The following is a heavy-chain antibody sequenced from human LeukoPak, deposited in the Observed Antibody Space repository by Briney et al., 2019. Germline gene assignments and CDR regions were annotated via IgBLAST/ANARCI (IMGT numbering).Heavy chain of an antibody. V-gene: IGHV2-5*02. CDR1: MISLSTSGVG. CDR3: AHTLWFAAGEH. J-gene: IGHJ4*02. CDR2: IYWDDDK. Sequence: QTLTLTSAFAMISLSTSGVGVGWIRQPPGKALEWLALIYWDDDKRYSPSLKSRLTITKDTPKNQLVLTMTNMDPVHTATYYCAHTLWFAAGEHRGEGTLLSVSS. D-gene: IGHD3-10*01.